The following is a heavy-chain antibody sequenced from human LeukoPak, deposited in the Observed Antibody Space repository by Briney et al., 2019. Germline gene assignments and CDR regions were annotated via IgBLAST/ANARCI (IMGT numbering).Heavy chain of an antibody. CDR2: ISGSGGST. CDR3: AKDTVVVAATYMLISDY. J-gene: IGHJ4*02. D-gene: IGHD2-15*01. Sequence: GGSLRLSCAASGFTFSSYAMSWVRQAPGKGLEWVSAISGSGGSTYYADSVKGRFTISRDNSKNTLYLQMNSLRAEDTAVYYCAKDTVVVAATYMLISDYWGQGTLVTVSS. CDR1: GFTFSSYA. V-gene: IGHV3-23*01.